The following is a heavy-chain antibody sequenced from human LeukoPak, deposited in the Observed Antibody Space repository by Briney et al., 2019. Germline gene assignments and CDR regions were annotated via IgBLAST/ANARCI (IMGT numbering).Heavy chain of an antibody. CDR2: IDPSDSYT. V-gene: IGHV5-10-1*01. J-gene: IGHJ4*02. Sequence: GESLKISCKGSGYSFTSYWISWVRQMPGKGLEWRGRIDPSDSYTNYSPSFQGHVTISADKSISTAYLQWSSLKASDTAMYYCARQTGYSSAWYGDYWGQGTLVTVSS. CDR1: GYSFTSYW. CDR3: ARQTGYSSAWYGDY. D-gene: IGHD6-19*01.